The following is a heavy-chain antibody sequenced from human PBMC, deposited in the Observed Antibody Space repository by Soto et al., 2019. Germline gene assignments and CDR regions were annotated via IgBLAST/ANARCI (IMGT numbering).Heavy chain of an antibody. V-gene: IGHV3-33*01. CDR3: ARDSKDDSSGYYAGFDY. Sequence: QVQLVESGGGVVQPGRSLRLSCAVSGFTFSSYGMNWVRQAPGKGLEWVAAIYYDGSNKYYADSVRGRFTISRDNFKNTLYLHMNSQSAEDTAVYYCARDSKDDSSGYYAGFDYWGQGTLVTVSS. CDR2: IYYDGSNK. CDR1: GFTFSSYG. D-gene: IGHD3-22*01. J-gene: IGHJ4*02.